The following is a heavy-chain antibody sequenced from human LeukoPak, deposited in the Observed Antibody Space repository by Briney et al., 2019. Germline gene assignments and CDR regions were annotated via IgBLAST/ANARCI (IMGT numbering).Heavy chain of an antibody. Sequence: PGGSLRLSCAASRFTFSNVWMNWVRQAPGKGLEWVGRIKSKVNGETTDYAASVKGRFTISRDDSNNMVYLQMNSLKIEDTAVYYCAIDEPNYAPYDFDYWGQGTLVTVSS. CDR2: IKSKVNGETT. J-gene: IGHJ4*02. D-gene: IGHD4/OR15-4a*01. V-gene: IGHV3-15*01. CDR3: AIDEPNYAPYDFDY. CDR1: RFTFSNVW.